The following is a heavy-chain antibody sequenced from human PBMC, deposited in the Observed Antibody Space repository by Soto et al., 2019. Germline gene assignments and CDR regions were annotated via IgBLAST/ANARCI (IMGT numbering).Heavy chain of an antibody. V-gene: IGHV1-18*01. D-gene: IGHD5-12*01. CDR2: ISGYNGNT. J-gene: IGHJ6*02. CDR3: TRDSQWLRFLPYDMDV. Sequence: ASVKVSCKASGYTFTSYGISWVRQAPGQGLEWMGWISGYNGNTNLTQKLQGRVTMTTDTSTTTAYMELRSLRSDDTAVYYCTRDSQWLRFLPYDMDVWGQGTTVTVSS. CDR1: GYTFTSYG.